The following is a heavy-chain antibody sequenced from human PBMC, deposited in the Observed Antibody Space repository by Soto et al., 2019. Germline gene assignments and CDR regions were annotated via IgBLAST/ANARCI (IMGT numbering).Heavy chain of an antibody. J-gene: IGHJ2*01. CDR1: GGSVSSYY. Sequence: QVQLQESSPALVKPSETLSLTCTVSGGSVSSYYWSWIRQRPGKGLEWIGYIYYSGSTDYSPSLKSRVTISLDTSKDQFSLKLTSVTAADTAVYYCARDRYGSDSLGWYFDLWGRGTLVTVSS. V-gene: IGHV4-59*02. D-gene: IGHD6-19*01. CDR2: IYYSGST. CDR3: ARDRYGSDSLGWYFDL.